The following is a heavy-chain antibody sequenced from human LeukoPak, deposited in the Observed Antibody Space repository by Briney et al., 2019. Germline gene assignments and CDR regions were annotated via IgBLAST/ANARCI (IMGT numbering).Heavy chain of an antibody. Sequence: GASVKVSCKASGYTFTGYYMHWVRQAPGQGLKWMGWINPNSGGTNYAQKFQGRVTMTRDTSISTAYMELSRLRSDDTAVYYCARVNRHDYYDSSGYYPPPDYWGQGTLVTVSS. J-gene: IGHJ4*02. CDR1: GYTFTGYY. CDR2: INPNSGGT. V-gene: IGHV1-2*02. D-gene: IGHD3-22*01. CDR3: ARVNRHDYYDSSGYYPPPDY.